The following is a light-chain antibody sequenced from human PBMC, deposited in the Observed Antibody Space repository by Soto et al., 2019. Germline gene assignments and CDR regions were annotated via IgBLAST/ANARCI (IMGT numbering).Light chain of an antibody. J-gene: IGKJ1*01. Sequence: DIQLTESASFLSASVGDRATITRRASQSISSYLNWYQQKPGKAPRLLSYATSTLESGVPLRFSGSGSGTDFTLTISSLKPIDFATYYCQQSYSTPWTFGQGTKVDI. CDR2: ATS. CDR1: QSISSY. CDR3: QQSYSTPWT. V-gene: IGKV1-39*01.